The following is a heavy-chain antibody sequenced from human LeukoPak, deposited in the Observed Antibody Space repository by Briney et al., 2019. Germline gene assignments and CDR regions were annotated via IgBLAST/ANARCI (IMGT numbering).Heavy chain of an antibody. CDR3: ARVTSGYENRGIDY. J-gene: IGHJ4*02. D-gene: IGHD5-12*01. CDR2: IIPIFGTA. V-gene: IGHV1-69*01. Sequence: SVKVSCKASGGTFSGYAISWVRQAPGQGLEWMGGIIPIFGTANYAQKFQGRVTITADESTSTAYMELSSLRSEDTAVYYCARVTSGYENRGIDYWGQGTLVTVSS. CDR1: GGTFSGYA.